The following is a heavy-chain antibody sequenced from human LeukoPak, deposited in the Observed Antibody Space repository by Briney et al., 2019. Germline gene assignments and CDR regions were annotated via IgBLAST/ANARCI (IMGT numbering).Heavy chain of an antibody. J-gene: IGHJ4*02. CDR1: GFTFDDYT. CDR3: AKEGEEMAAFDY. Sequence: GGSLRLSCAVSGFTFDDYTMHWVRQAPGKGLEWVSLTSWDGGTRYYADSVKGRFTISRDNSKNSLYLQMNSLRTEDTALYYCAKEGEEMAAFDYWGQGTLVTVSS. CDR2: TSWDGGTR. D-gene: IGHD5-24*01. V-gene: IGHV3-43*01.